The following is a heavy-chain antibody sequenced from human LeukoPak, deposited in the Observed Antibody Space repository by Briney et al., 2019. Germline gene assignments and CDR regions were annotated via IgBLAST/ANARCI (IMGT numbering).Heavy chain of an antibody. V-gene: IGHV1-18*01. CDR3: ARAPRRYSGRSRSEYYFDY. J-gene: IGHJ4*02. CDR1: GYTFTSYG. CDR2: ISAYNGNT. D-gene: IGHD1-14*01. Sequence: ASVKVSCKASGYTFTSYGISWVRQAPGQGLEWMGWISAYNGNTNYAQKLQGRVTMTTDTSTSTAYMELRSLRSDDTAVYYCARAPRRYSGRSRSEYYFDYWGQGTLVTVSS.